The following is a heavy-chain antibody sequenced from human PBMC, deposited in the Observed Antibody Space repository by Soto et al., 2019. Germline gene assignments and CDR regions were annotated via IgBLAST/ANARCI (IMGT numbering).Heavy chain of an antibody. CDR1: GYTFTSYY. J-gene: IGHJ6*03. CDR3: ASNADIITTGAPDTHENTYYYYYMDV. V-gene: IGHV1-46*03. Sequence: ASVKVSCKASGYTFTSYYMHWVRQAPGQGLEWMGIINPSGGSTSYAQKFQGRVTMTRDTSTSTVYMELSSLRSEDTAVYYCASNADIITTGAPDTHENTYYYYYMDVWGKGTTVTVSS. CDR2: INPSGGST. D-gene: IGHD1-1*01.